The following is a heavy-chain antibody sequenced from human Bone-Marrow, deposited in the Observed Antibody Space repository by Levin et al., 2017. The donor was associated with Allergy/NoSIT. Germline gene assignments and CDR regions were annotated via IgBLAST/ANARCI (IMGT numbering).Heavy chain of an antibody. Sequence: GESLKISCAPSGFTFRNHAMHWVRQAPGKGLDWVAQIWYDGSNKYYADSVKGRFTITRDNSKNMLYLQMNSLRAEDTAVYYCARDGQQLAPYSMDVWGQGTTVTVSS. D-gene: IGHD6-13*01. CDR3: ARDGQQLAPYSMDV. CDR1: GFTFRNHA. J-gene: IGHJ6*02. V-gene: IGHV3-33*01. CDR2: IWYDGSNK.